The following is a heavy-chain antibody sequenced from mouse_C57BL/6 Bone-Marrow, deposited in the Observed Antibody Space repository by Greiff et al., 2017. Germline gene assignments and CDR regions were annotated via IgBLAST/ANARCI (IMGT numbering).Heavy chain of an antibody. D-gene: IGHD1-1*01. CDR3: ARAHYYGSSHFDY. J-gene: IGHJ2*01. V-gene: IGHV5-4*03. CDR1: GFTFSSYA. Sequence: EVKVVESGGGLVKPGGSLKLSCAASGFTFSSYAMSWVRQTPEKRLEWVATISDGGSYTYYPDNVKGRFTISRDNAKNNVYLQMSHLKSEDTAMYYCARAHYYGSSHFDYWGQGTTLTVSS. CDR2: ISDGGSYT.